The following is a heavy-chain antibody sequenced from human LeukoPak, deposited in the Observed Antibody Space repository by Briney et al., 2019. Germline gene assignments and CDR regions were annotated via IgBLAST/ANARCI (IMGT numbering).Heavy chain of an antibody. J-gene: IGHJ4*02. D-gene: IGHD3-10*01. Sequence: PGGSLRLSCAASGFTFSSYAMHWVRQAPGKGLEWMAVRSFVESNTHYADSVKGRFTISRDNSKNMVYVQMNNLRAEDTAVYYCARDAPYGSGIHYNSLFDYWGQGTLVTVSS. V-gene: IGHV3-30-3*01. CDR1: GFTFSSYA. CDR2: RSFVESNT. CDR3: ARDAPYGSGIHYNSLFDY.